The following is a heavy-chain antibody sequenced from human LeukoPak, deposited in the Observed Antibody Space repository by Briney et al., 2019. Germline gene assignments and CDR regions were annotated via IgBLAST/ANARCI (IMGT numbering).Heavy chain of an antibody. V-gene: IGHV4-4*02. D-gene: IGHD3-22*01. CDR2: INHSGST. Sequence: SETLSLTCGVSGGSISSTNWWSWVRQPPGKGLEWIGEINHSGSTNYNPSLKSRVTISVDTSKNQFSLKLSSVTAADTAVYYCARGVDSSGYYYVYYWGQGTLVTVSS. CDR1: GGSISSTNW. CDR3: ARGVDSSGYYYVYY. J-gene: IGHJ4*02.